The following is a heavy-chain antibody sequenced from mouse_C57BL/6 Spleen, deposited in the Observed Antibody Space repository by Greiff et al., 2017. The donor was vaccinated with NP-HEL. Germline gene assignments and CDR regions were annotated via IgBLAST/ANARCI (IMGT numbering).Heavy chain of an antibody. CDR1: GYTFTSYG. V-gene: IGHV1-81*01. Sequence: QVQLQQSGAELARPGASVKLSCKASGYTFTSYGISWVKQRTGQGLEWIGEIYPRSGNTYYNEKFKGKATLTADKSSSTAYMELRSLTSEDSAVYFCASWDGGFAYWGQGTLVTVSA. CDR2: IYPRSGNT. J-gene: IGHJ3*01. CDR3: ASWDGGFAY. D-gene: IGHD4-1*01.